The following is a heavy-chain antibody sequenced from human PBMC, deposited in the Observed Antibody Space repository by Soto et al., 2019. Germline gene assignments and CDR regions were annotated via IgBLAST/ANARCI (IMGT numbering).Heavy chain of an antibody. J-gene: IGHJ4*02. CDR3: AKDSGVFSGHDDIDS. CDR2: ISSSGGST. V-gene: IGHV3-23*01. CDR1: GFTFSSYA. D-gene: IGHD5-12*01. Sequence: GGSLRLSCAASGFTFSSYAMSWVRQAPGKGLQWVSAISSSGGSTYYADSVKGRFTISRDNSKNTLYLQMNSLRAEDTAVYYCAKDSGVFSGHDDIDSWGQGTPVTVSS.